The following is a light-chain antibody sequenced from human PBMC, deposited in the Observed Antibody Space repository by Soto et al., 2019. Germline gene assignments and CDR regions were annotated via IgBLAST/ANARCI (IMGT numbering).Light chain of an antibody. V-gene: IGKV1-6*01. Sequence: IQMTQSPSSLSASVGDRVTITCRASRYIRSDLSWYQQRPGQAPKVLIYAASSLQSGVPSRFSGSGSGTDFTLTISSLQPEDFATYYCLQDYNYPWTFGQGTKGDI. CDR3: LQDYNYPWT. CDR2: AAS. J-gene: IGKJ1*01. CDR1: RYIRSD.